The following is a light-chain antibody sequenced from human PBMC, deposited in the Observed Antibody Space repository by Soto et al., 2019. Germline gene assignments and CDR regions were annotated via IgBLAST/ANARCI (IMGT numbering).Light chain of an antibody. CDR3: QQYYIRPPT. J-gene: IGKJ3*01. V-gene: IGKV4-1*01. CDR1: QSIFYSSTNKNY. CDR2: WAS. Sequence: DIVMTQSPDSLAVSLGERATINCKSSQSIFYSSTNKNYLAWYQQKPGQPPKLLIYWASSRESGVPDRFSVSGSGTDFTLSISSLQAEDVAVYYCQQYYIRPPTFGPGTKVDIK.